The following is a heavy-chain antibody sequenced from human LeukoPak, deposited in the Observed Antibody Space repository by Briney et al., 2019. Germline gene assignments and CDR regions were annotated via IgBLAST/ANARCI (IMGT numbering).Heavy chain of an antibody. Sequence: ASVKVSCKASGYTFTSYYMHWVRQAPGQGLEWMGIINPSGGSTTYAQKFQGRVTMTRDTSTSTVYMELSSLRSEDTAVYYCARVQYYYGSGSYGFFDSWSQGTLVTASS. D-gene: IGHD3-10*01. V-gene: IGHV1-46*01. J-gene: IGHJ4*02. CDR3: ARVQYYYGSGSYGFFDS. CDR2: INPSGGST. CDR1: GYTFTSYY.